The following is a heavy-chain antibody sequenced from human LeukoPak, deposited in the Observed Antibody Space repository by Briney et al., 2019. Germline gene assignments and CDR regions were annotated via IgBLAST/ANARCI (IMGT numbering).Heavy chain of an antibody. V-gene: IGHV3-11*01. D-gene: IGHD2-2*01. CDR2: ISSSGSTI. CDR3: ARETVRVPAAIYAFDI. J-gene: IGHJ3*02. Sequence: GGSLRLSCAASGFTFSDYYMSWIRQAPGKGLEWVSYISSSGSTIYYADSVKGRFTISRDNAKNSLYLQMNSLRAEDTALYYCARETVRVPAAIYAFDIWGQGTMVTVSS. CDR1: GFTFSDYY.